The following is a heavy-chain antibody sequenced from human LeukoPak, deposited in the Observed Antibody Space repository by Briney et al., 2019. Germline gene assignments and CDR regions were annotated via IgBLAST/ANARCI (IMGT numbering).Heavy chain of an antibody. CDR3: AREIGGSYFGYFDY. Sequence: PGGSLPHSCAASGFTFSSYWMSWVGQAPGKGLEWVANIKQDGSEKYYVDSVKGRFTISRDNAKNSLYLQMNSLRAEDTAVYYCAREIGGSYFGYFDYWGEGTVVTVSS. V-gene: IGHV3-7*04. J-gene: IGHJ4*02. D-gene: IGHD1-26*01. CDR1: GFTFSSYW. CDR2: IKQDGSEK.